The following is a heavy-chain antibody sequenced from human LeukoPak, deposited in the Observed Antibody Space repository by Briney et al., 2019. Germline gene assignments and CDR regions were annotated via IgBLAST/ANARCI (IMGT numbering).Heavy chain of an antibody. CDR1: GFTFSDHY. CDR2: TRNKANQYTT. D-gene: IGHD3-22*01. V-gene: IGHV3-72*01. CDR3: ARGGSGYYDYFDY. J-gene: IGHJ4*02. Sequence: PGLSQRLFCAASGFTFSDHYMDWVRQAPGKGLEWVIHTRNKANQYTTECAASVKGRFTISRYDSKNSLYLQMNSLKTEDTAVYYCARGGSGYYDYFDYWGQGTLVTVSS.